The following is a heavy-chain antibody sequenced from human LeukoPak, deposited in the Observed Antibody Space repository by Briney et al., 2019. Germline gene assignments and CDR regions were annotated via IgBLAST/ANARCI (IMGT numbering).Heavy chain of an antibody. CDR1: GYTFTVYY. J-gene: IGHJ4*02. V-gene: IGHV1-2*02. CDR3: ARMIPRPGYEDY. Sequence: ASVKVSCKASGYTFTVYYIHWLRQAPGQGLEWMGWIIPNSGGTKYAQKFQGRVTMTRDTSISTAYMELSRLRSDDTAVYYCARMIPRPGYEDYWGQGTLVTVSS. D-gene: IGHD3-16*01. CDR2: IIPNSGGT.